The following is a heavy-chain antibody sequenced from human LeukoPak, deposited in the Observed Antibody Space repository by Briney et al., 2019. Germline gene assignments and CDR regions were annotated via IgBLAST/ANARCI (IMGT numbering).Heavy chain of an antibody. V-gene: IGHV1-2*02. J-gene: IGHJ6*03. Sequence: ASVKVSCKASGYTFTGYYMHWVRQAPGQGLEWMGWINPNSGGTNYAQNFQGRVTMTRDTSISTAYMELSRLRSDDTAVYYCARIRSVTPGYYYYYMDVWGKGTTVTVSS. CDR2: INPNSGGT. D-gene: IGHD4-23*01. CDR3: ARIRSVTPGYYYYYMDV. CDR1: GYTFTGYY.